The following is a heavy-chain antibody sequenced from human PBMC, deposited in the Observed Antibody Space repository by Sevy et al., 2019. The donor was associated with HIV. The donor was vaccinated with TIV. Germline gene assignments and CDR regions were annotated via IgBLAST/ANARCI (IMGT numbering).Heavy chain of an antibody. V-gene: IGHV1-24*01. CDR3: ATVSDFWSGYYPPGMDV. J-gene: IGHJ6*02. D-gene: IGHD3-3*01. Sequence: ASVKVSCKVSGYTLTKLSMHWVRQAPGKGLEWMGGFDPEDGETIYAQTFQGRVTMTEDTSTDTAYMELSSLRSEDTAVYYCATVSDFWSGYYPPGMDVWGQGTTVTVSS. CDR2: FDPEDGET. CDR1: GYTLTKLS.